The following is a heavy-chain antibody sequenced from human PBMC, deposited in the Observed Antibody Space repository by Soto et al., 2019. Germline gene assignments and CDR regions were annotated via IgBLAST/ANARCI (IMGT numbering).Heavy chain of an antibody. D-gene: IGHD6-13*01. CDR1: GFSLSTSGVG. J-gene: IGHJ2*01. V-gene: IGHV2-5*02. Sequence: QITLKESGPTLVKPTQTLKLTSTFSGFSLSTSGVGVGWIRQPPGKALNWLGFIYWEDNKRYSPSLESRLTIPKDTSKTQVVLTMTDTYPEDTATYYCAQRSTGCSWILYCDLWSRGTLVTVSS. CDR2: IYWEDNK. CDR3: AQRSTGCSWILYCDL.